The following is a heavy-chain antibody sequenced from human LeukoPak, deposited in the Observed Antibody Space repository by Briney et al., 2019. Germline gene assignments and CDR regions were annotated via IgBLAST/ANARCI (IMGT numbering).Heavy chain of an antibody. J-gene: IGHJ4*02. D-gene: IGHD3-9*01. Sequence: GRSLRLSCAASGFTFSSYWMSWVRQAPGKGLEWVANIKQDGSEKYYADSVKGRFTISRDNSKNTLYLQMNSLRAEDTAVYYCARGVLRYFDWFPNNFDYWGQGTLVTVSS. CDR3: ARGVLRYFDWFPNNFDY. V-gene: IGHV3-7*01. CDR2: IKQDGSEK. CDR1: GFTFSSYW.